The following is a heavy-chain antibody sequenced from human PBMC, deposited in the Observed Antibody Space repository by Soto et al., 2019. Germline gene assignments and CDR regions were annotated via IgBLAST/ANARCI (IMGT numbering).Heavy chain of an antibody. V-gene: IGHV3-7*01. Sequence: EVQLVESRGGLVQPGGSLRLSCVDSGFTFSSYWMSWVRQAPVKGLEWVGNIKQDGSEENYVDSVKGRFTISRYNAKNSMYLQMNSLRVEDTAVYYCARIAASGRGWDVWGQGTTVVVSS. CDR3: ARIAASGRGWDV. CDR2: IKQDGSEE. CDR1: GFTFSSYW. D-gene: IGHD6-13*01. J-gene: IGHJ6*02.